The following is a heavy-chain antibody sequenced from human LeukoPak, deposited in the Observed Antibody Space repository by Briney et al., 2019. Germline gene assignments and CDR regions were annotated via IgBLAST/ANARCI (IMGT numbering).Heavy chain of an antibody. D-gene: IGHD4-11*01. CDR3: ARGYTVTTIGWIDY. V-gene: IGHV3-30*03. Sequence: GGSLRLSCVVSGFTFSSYWMSWVRQAPGKGLEWVAVISYDGSNKYYADSVKGRFTISRDNSKNTLYLQMNSLRAEDTAVYYCARGYTVTTIGWIDYWGQGTLVTVSS. CDR1: GFTFSSYW. J-gene: IGHJ4*02. CDR2: ISYDGSNK.